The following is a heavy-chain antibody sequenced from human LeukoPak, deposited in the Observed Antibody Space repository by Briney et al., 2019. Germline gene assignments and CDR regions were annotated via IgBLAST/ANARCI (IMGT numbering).Heavy chain of an antibody. V-gene: IGHV3-48*04. Sequence: GGSLRLSCAASGFTFSTYVMNWVRQAPGKGLEWVSYISGSSSTVYYADSVKGRFTISRDNAKNSLYLQMNSLRAEDTALYYCAGAGAQPLLYPYFDYWGQGTLVSVSS. CDR3: AGAGAQPLLYPYFDY. CDR2: ISGSSSTV. CDR1: GFTFSTYV. D-gene: IGHD2-2*02. J-gene: IGHJ4*02.